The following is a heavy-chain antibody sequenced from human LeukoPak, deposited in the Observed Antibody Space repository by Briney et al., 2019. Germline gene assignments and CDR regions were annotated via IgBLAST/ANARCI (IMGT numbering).Heavy chain of an antibody. CDR1: GGSISSHY. V-gene: IGHV4-59*11. Sequence: SETLSLTCTVSGGSISSHYWSWIRQPPGKGLEWIGYIYYSGSTNYNPSLKSRVTISVDTSKNQFSLKLSSVTAADTAVYYCARAGDSSGYWGGPVDYWGQGTLVTVSS. CDR2: IYYSGST. CDR3: ARAGDSSGYWGGPVDY. J-gene: IGHJ4*02. D-gene: IGHD3-22*01.